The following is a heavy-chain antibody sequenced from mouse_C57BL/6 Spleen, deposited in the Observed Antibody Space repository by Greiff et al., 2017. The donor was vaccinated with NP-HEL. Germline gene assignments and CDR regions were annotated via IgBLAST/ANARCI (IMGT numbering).Heavy chain of an antibody. CDR2: IRSKSNNYAT. V-gene: IGHV10-1*01. Sequence: EVKLVESGGGLVQPKGSLKLSCAASGFSFNTYAMNWVRQAPGKGLEWVARIRSKSNNYATYYADSVKDRFTISRDDSESMLYLQMNNLKTEDTAMYYCVSWYGSSWAYWGQGTLVTVSA. CDR3: VSWYGSSWAY. D-gene: IGHD1-1*01. CDR1: GFSFNTYA. J-gene: IGHJ3*01.